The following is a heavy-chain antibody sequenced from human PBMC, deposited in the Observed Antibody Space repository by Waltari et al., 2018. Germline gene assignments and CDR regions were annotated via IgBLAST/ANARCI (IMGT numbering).Heavy chain of an antibody. D-gene: IGHD1-1*01. CDR3: VRSDTTTTAPIAGY. CDR2: SGN. CDR1: GGSLSNYY. V-gene: IGHV4-59*01. Sequence: QVQLEESGPGLVQPSETVSLTFTVLGGSLSNYYWSWIRQPPGKGLEWVGYSGNKFNPSLKGRVTISVDTSKNQFSLKVNSVTAADTAVYYCVRSDTTTTAPIAGYWGQGILVTVSS. J-gene: IGHJ4*02.